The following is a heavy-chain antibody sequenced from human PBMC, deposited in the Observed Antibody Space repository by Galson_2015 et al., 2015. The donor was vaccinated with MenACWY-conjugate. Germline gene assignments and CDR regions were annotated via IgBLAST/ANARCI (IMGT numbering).Heavy chain of an antibody. CDR2: ISGTGGNT. CDR1: GLTFSNNG. J-gene: IGHJ6*02. Sequence: SLRLSCAASGLTFSNNGIPWVRQAPGKGLEWVSGISGTGGNTYYADSVKGRFTVSRDDTKNTLYLQMNSLRVEDTAVYYCARPRRACYADHGMDVWGQGTTVTVSS. V-gene: IGHV3-23*01. CDR3: ARPRRACYADHGMDV. D-gene: IGHD2-2*01.